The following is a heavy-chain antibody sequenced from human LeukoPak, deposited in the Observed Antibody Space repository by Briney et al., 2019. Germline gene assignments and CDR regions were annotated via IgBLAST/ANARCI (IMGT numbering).Heavy chain of an antibody. Sequence: GGSLRLSCAASGFTFSGSAMHWVRQASGKGLEWVSRIRSKANSYATAYAASVKGRFTISRDDSKNTAYLQMNSLKTEDTAVYYCTPNYYDSSGYPPLDYWGQGTLVTVSS. J-gene: IGHJ4*02. CDR3: TPNYYDSSGYPPLDY. CDR1: GFTFSGSA. D-gene: IGHD3-22*01. V-gene: IGHV3-73*01. CDR2: IRSKANSYAT.